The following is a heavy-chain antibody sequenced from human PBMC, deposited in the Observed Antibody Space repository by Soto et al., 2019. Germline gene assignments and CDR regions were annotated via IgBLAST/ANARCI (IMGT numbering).Heavy chain of an antibody. CDR1: GGSISSSNW. CDR2: IYHSGST. CDR3: ARDKITGLFDY. J-gene: IGHJ4*02. Sequence: SETLSLTCAVSGGSISSSNWWSWVRQAPGKGLEWIGEIYHSGSTNYNPSLKSRVTISVDKSKNQFSLKLTSVTAADTAVYYCARDKITGLFDYWGQGTLVTVSS. V-gene: IGHV4-4*02. D-gene: IGHD2-8*02.